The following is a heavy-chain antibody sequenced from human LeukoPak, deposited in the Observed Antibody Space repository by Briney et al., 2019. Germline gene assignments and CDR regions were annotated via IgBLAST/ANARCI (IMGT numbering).Heavy chain of an antibody. CDR1: GGSISSGSYY. V-gene: IGHV4-61*01. CDR2: IYYSGST. J-gene: IGHJ6*03. D-gene: IGHD2-8*01. CDR3: ARSMVVAYYYYMDV. Sequence: PSQTLSLTCTVSGGSISSGSYYWSWIRQPPGKGLEWIGYIYYSGSTNYNPSLKSRVTISVDTSKNQFSLKLSSVTAADTAVYYCARSMVVAYYYYMDVWGKGTTVTISS.